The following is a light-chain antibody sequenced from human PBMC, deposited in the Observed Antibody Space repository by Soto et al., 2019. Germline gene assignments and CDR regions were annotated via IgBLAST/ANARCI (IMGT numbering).Light chain of an antibody. Sequence: QTVVTQEPSFSVSPGGTVTLTCGSSSGSVSTSYYPSWYQQTPGQAPRTLIYSTNTRSSGVPDRFSGSILGNKAALTITGAQADDESDYYCVLYMGRDYVFGTGTKLTVL. V-gene: IGLV8-61*01. J-gene: IGLJ1*01. CDR1: SGSVSTSYY. CDR3: VLYMGRDYV. CDR2: STN.